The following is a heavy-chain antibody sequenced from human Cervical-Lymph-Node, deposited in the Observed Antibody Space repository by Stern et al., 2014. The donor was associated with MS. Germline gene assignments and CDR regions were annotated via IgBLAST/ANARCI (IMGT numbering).Heavy chain of an antibody. D-gene: IGHD3-10*01. CDR1: GFSFSTYA. J-gene: IGHJ4*02. V-gene: IGHV3-30-3*01. Sequence: QVQLVQSGEGVVPPGRPLSLSCVASGFSFSTYAMHGVRQAPGKGLEWVAFVSYDGTQRNSTDSVKARFTISRDNSKNTLYLHMHSLRDEDTAVYFCARGGRGVGLEYWGQGALVTVSS. CDR2: VSYDGTQR. CDR3: ARGGRGVGLEY.